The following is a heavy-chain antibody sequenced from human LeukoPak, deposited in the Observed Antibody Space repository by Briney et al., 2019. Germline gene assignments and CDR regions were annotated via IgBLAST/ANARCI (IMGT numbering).Heavy chain of an antibody. CDR1: GFTFSSYA. D-gene: IGHD3-9*01. CDR3: AKNLYYDILTTWDY. CDR2: VTNSGDIT. V-gene: IGHV3-23*05. J-gene: IGHJ4*02. Sequence: PGGSLRLSCAASGFTFSSYAMSWVRRAPGKGLEWVSGVTNSGDITYYADSVKGRFTISRDNSKNTLYLQMNSLRADDTAVYYCAKNLYYDILTTWDYWGQGTLVTVSS.